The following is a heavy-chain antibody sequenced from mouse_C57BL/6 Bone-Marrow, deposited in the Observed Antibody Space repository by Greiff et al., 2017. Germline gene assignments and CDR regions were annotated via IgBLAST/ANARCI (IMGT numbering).Heavy chain of an antibody. CDR3: ARGIYYDYDFDY. J-gene: IGHJ2*01. CDR1: GYTFTDYY. V-gene: IGHV1-26*01. Sequence: VQLQQSGPELVKPGASVKISCKASGYTFTDYYMNWVKQSHGKSLEWIGDINPNNGGTSHNQKFKGKATLTVDKSSSTAYMELRSLTSEDSAVYYCARGIYYDYDFDYWGQGTTLTVSS. CDR2: INPNNGGT. D-gene: IGHD2-4*01.